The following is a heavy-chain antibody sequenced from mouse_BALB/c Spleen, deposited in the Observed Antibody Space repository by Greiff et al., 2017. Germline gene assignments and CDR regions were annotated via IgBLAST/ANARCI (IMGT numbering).Heavy chain of an antibody. CDR3: ARDRGYGNYDAMDY. J-gene: IGHJ4*01. CDR1: GFTFSDYY. V-gene: IGHV5-4*02. CDR2: ISDGGSYT. Sequence: EVQLVESGGGLVKPGGSLKLSCAASGFTFSDYYMYWVRQTPEKRLEWVATISDGGSYTYYPDSVKGRFTISRENAKNNLYLQMSSLKSEDTAMYYCARDRGYGNYDAMDYWGQGTSVTVSS. D-gene: IGHD2-1*01.